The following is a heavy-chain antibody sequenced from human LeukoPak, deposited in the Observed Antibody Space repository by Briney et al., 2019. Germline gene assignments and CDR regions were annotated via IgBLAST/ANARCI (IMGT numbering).Heavy chain of an antibody. Sequence: ASVKVSCKASGYTFTCYYMHWVRQAPGQGLEWMGGIIPMFDTPNYAQRLQGRVTITADKSTKTAYMELTSLRSEDTAVYYCAKTHYDSSGYSDYYFDYWGQGTLVTVSS. CDR1: GYTFTCYY. CDR2: IIPMFDTP. V-gene: IGHV1-69*06. CDR3: AKTHYDSSGYSDYYFDY. D-gene: IGHD3-22*01. J-gene: IGHJ4*02.